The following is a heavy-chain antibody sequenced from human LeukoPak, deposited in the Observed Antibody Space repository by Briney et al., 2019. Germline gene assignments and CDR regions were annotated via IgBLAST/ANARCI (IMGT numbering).Heavy chain of an antibody. CDR3: ARGGHVLRFLDPNWFDP. J-gene: IGHJ5*02. V-gene: IGHV1-69*05. Sequence: GASVKVSCKASGGTFSSYAISWVRQAPGQGLEWMGGIIPIFGTANYAQKFQGRITITTDESTSTAYMELSSLRSEDTAVYYCARGGHVLRFLDPNWFDPWGQGTLVTVSS. CDR2: IIPIFGTA. D-gene: IGHD3-3*01. CDR1: GGTFSSYA.